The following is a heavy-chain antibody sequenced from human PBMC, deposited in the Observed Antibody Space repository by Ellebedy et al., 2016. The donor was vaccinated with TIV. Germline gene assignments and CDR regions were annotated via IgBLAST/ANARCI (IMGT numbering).Heavy chain of an antibody. D-gene: IGHD1-26*01. J-gene: IGHJ4*02. CDR3: ARYSGSYFDY. Sequence: KVSCKGSGYSFTNYWIGWVRQMPGKGLEWMVIIFPGDFNTRYSPSFQGQITISADKSISTAYLQWSILKASDTAMYYCARYSGSYFDYWGQGTQVTVSS. CDR1: GYSFTNYW. CDR2: IFPGDFNT. V-gene: IGHV5-51*01.